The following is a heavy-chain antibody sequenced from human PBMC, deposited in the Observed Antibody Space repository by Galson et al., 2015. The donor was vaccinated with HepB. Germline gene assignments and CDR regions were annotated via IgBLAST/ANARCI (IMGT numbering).Heavy chain of an antibody. D-gene: IGHD3-22*01. CDR3: ARDLYISMIVVVRTLNDAFDR. J-gene: IGHJ3*02. CDR2: ISAYNGNT. CDR1: GYTFTSYG. Sequence: SVKVSCKASGYTFTSYGISWVRQAPGQGLEWMGWISAYNGNTNYAQKLQGRVTMTTDTSTSTAYMELRSLRSDDTAVYYCARDLYISMIVVVRTLNDAFDRWGQGTMVTVSS. V-gene: IGHV1-18*01.